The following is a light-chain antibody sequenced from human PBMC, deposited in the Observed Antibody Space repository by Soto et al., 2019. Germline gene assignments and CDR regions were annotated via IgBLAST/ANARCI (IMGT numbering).Light chain of an antibody. CDR1: ENIKNR. Sequence: EKVMTQSPATLSVSPGERATLSCRASENIKNRLAWYQQKPGQGPRLLIYDVFTRATDIPARFSGSASGTEFTLTISSLQSEDSAFYYCQQYDDWPLTLGGGTKVEIK. CDR2: DVF. J-gene: IGKJ4*01. CDR3: QQYDDWPLT. V-gene: IGKV3-15*01.